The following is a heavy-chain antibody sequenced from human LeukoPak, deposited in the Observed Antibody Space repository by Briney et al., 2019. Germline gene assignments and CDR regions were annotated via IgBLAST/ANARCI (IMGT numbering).Heavy chain of an antibody. CDR3: AKLQPELLWFGSDWFDP. J-gene: IGHJ5*02. D-gene: IGHD3-10*01. CDR2: ISGSGEST. V-gene: IGHV3-23*01. Sequence: PGGSLRLSCAASGFTFGTYAMSWVRQAPGKGLEWVAGISGSGESTYYADSVKGRFTISRDNSRNTLYLQMNSLRAEDTAMYYCAKLQPELLWFGSDWFDPWGQGTLVTVFS. CDR1: GFTFGTYA.